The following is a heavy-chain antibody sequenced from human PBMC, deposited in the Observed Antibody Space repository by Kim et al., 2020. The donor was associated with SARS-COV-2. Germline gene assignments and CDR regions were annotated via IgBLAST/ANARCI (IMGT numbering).Heavy chain of an antibody. V-gene: IGHV4-34*01. Sequence: SETLSLTCAVYGGSFSGYYWSWIRQPPGKGLEWIGEINHSGSTNYNPSLKSRVTISVDTSKNQFSLKLSSVTAADTAVYYCARASRVHTVTPYYFDYWGQGTLVTVSS. D-gene: IGHD4-17*01. CDR3: ARASRVHTVTPYYFDY. CDR1: GGSFSGYY. CDR2: INHSGST. J-gene: IGHJ4*02.